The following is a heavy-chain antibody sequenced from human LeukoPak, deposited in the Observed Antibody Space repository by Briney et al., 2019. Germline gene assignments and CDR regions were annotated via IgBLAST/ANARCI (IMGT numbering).Heavy chain of an antibody. D-gene: IGHD3-10*02. CDR1: GFTFSTYW. V-gene: IGHV3-7*01. J-gene: IGHJ6*04. Sequence: PGGSLRLSCAASGFTFSTYWMSWVRQAPGKGLEWVANIKQDGSEKYYVDSVKGRFAISRDNAKNSLYLQMNSLRAEDTAVYYCAELGITMIGGVWGKGTTVTISS. CDR2: IKQDGSEK. CDR3: AELGITMIGGV.